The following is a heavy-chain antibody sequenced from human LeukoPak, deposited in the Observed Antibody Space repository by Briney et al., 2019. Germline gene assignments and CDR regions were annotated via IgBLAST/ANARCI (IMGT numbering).Heavy chain of an antibody. J-gene: IGHJ5*02. CDR1: GGTFSSYA. Sequence: ASVKVSCKASGGTFSSYAISWVRQAPGQGLEWMGGIIPIFGTANYAQKFQGRVTITADKSTSTAYMELSSLRSEDTAVYYCARDRGDFWSGYYPWFDPWGQGTLVTVSS. CDR3: ARDRGDFWSGYYPWFDP. V-gene: IGHV1-69*06. CDR2: IIPIFGTA. D-gene: IGHD3-3*01.